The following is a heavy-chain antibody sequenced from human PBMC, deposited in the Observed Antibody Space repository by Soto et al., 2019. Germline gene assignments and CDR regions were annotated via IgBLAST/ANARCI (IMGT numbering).Heavy chain of an antibody. CDR2: ISGSGGST. Sequence: GGSLRLSCAASGFTFSSYAMSWVRQAPGKGLEWVSGISGSGGSTYYADSVKGRFTISRDNSKSTLYLQMNSLRADDTAVYYCAKFFTAYGSRLYLLAYCGQGSLVTVSS. D-gene: IGHD3-10*01. CDR1: GFTFSSYA. J-gene: IGHJ1*01. CDR3: AKFFTAYGSRLYLLAY. V-gene: IGHV3-23*01.